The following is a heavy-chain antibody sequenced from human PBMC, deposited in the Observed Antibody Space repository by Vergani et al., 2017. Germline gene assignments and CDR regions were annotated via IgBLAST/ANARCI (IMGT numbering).Heavy chain of an antibody. CDR2: FYSGGST. CDR3: ARDLRSSSSFYYYYYMDV. V-gene: IGHV3-66*02. J-gene: IGHJ6*03. CDR1: GFTVSSTS. D-gene: IGHD6-6*01. Sequence: EVQLVESGGGLVQPGGSLRLSFAASGFTVSSTSMSWVRQAPGKGLEWVSVFYSGGSTYYADSVKGRFTISRDNSKNTLYLQMNSLRAEDTAVYYCARDLRSSSSFYYYYYMDVWGKGTTVTVSS.